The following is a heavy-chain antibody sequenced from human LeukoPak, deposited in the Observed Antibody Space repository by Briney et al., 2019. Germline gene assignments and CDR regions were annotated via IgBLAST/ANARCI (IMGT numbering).Heavy chain of an antibody. CDR2: ISYDGSNK. D-gene: IGHD3-16*01. Sequence: GRSLRLSCAASGFTFSSYGTHWVRQAPGKGLEWVAVISYDGSNKYYADSVKGRFTISRDNSKNTLYLQMNSLRAEDTAVYYCAREPVAGVNDAFDIWGQGTMVTVSS. J-gene: IGHJ3*02. CDR3: AREPVAGVNDAFDI. V-gene: IGHV3-30*03. CDR1: GFTFSSYG.